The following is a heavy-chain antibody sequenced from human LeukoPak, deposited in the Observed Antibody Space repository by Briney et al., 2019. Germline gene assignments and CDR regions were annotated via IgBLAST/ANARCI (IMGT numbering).Heavy chain of an antibody. V-gene: IGHV3-74*01. CDR1: GFTFSSYW. J-gene: IGHJ4*02. D-gene: IGHD6-19*01. Sequence: GGSLRLSCVASGFTFSSYWMPWVRQAPGKGLVWVSRIHSDGTGTSYADSVKGRFTISRDNAKNTLYLQMNSLRAEDTAVYYCASSAVSSSGWCDYWGQGTLVTVSS. CDR3: ASSAVSSSGWCDY. CDR2: IHSDGTGT.